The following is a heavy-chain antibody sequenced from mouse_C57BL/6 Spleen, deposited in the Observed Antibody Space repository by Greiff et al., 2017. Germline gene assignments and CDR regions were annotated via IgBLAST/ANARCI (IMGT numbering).Heavy chain of an antibody. CDR1: GYTFTDYN. J-gene: IGHJ2*01. D-gene: IGHD1-1*01. V-gene: IGHV1-18*01. CDR3: ARSYYYGSSLYYFDY. CDR2: INPNNGGT. Sequence: VQLQQSGPELVKPGASVKIPCKASGYTFTDYNMDWVKQSHGKSLEWIGDINPNNGGTIYNQKFKGKATLTVDKSSSTAYMELRSLTYEDTAVYYCARSYYYGSSLYYFDYWGKGTTLTVSS.